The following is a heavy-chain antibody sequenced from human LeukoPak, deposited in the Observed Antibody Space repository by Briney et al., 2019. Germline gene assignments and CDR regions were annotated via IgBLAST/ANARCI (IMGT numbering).Heavy chain of an antibody. D-gene: IGHD6-13*01. CDR1: GYSFTSYW. CDR3: ARLSSSWPPYYYYYMDV. V-gene: IGHV5-51*01. Sequence: HGGSLQISCKGSGYSFTSYWIGGGRQMPGKGLEGMGIIYPGDSDTRYSPSFQGQVTISADKSISTAYLQWSSLKASDTAMYYCARLSSSWPPYYYYYMDVWGKGTTVTVSS. J-gene: IGHJ6*03. CDR2: IYPGDSDT.